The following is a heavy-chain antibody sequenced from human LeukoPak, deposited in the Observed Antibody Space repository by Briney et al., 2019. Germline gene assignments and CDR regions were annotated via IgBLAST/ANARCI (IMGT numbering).Heavy chain of an antibody. CDR3: AKDSGVGSSWYSSVGYFDY. CDR1: GFTFSSYG. V-gene: IGHV3-30*02. CDR2: IRYDGSNK. D-gene: IGHD6-13*01. J-gene: IGHJ4*02. Sequence: GGSLGLSCAASGFTFSSYGTHWVRQAPGKGLEWVAFIRYDGSNKYYADSVKGRFTISRDNSKNTLYLQMNSLRAEDTAVYYCAKDSGVGSSWYSSVGYFDYWGQGTLVTVSS.